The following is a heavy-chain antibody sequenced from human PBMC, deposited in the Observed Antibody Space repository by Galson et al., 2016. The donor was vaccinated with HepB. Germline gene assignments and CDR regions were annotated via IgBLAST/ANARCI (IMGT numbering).Heavy chain of an antibody. CDR2: IIVYDGNT. D-gene: IGHD6-13*01. CDR1: GFTFTGYG. J-gene: IGHJ4*02. Sequence: SVKVSCKASGFTFTGYGISWVRQAPGQGLEWLGWIIVYDGNTNYAQNFQGRLTMTTDTSTSTAYLELRRLRYDDTAIYYCARDYVGTWYDYWGQGTQVTVSS. V-gene: IGHV1-18*01. CDR3: ARDYVGTWYDY.